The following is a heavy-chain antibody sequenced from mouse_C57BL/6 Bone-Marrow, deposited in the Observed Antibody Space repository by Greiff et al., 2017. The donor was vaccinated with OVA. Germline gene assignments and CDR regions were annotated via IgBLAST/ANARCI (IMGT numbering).Heavy chain of an antibody. V-gene: IGHV1-42*01. CDR2: INPSTGGT. CDR1: GYSFTGYY. J-gene: IGHJ2*01. Sequence: EVQLQQSGPELVKPGASVKISCKASGYSFTGYYMNWVKQSPEKSLEWIGEINPSTGGTTYNQKFKAKATLTVDKSSSTAYMQLKSLTSEDSAVYYCARYGWLHYWGQGTTLTVSS. D-gene: IGHD2-2*01. CDR3: ARYGWLHY.